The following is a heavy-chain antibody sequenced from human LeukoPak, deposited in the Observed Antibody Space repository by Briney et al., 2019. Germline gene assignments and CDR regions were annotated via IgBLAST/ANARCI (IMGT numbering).Heavy chain of an antibody. V-gene: IGHV4-59*12. CDR1: GGSISSYY. J-gene: IGHJ4*02. CDR3: ARAFPYYDILTGYYQGYYFDY. CDR2: IYYSGTT. D-gene: IGHD3-9*01. Sequence: NPSETLSLTCTVSGGSISSYYWSWIRQPPGKGLEWIGYIYYSGTTNYNPSLKSRVTMSVDTSKNQFSLKLSSVTAADTAVYYCARAFPYYDILTGYYQGYYFDYWGQGTLVTVSS.